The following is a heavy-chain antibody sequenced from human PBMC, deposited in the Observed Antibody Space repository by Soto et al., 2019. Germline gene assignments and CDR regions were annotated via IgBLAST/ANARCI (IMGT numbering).Heavy chain of an antibody. Sequence: PGGSLRLSCAASGFTFSSYAMSWVRQAPGKGLEWVSAISGSGGSTYYADSVKGRFTISRDNSKNTLYLQMNSLRAEDTAVYYCVKATEYYDYIWGSYRLEAFDIWGQGTMVTVSS. J-gene: IGHJ3*02. V-gene: IGHV3-23*01. CDR3: VKATEYYDYIWGSYRLEAFDI. CDR1: GFTFSSYA. D-gene: IGHD3-16*02. CDR2: ISGSGGST.